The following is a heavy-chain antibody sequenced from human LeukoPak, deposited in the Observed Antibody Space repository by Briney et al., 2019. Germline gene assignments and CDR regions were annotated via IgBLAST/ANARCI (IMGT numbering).Heavy chain of an antibody. CDR3: ARTRITMVRGAGMQNWFDP. J-gene: IGHJ5*02. Sequence: SETLSLTCTVSGGSISSYYWSWIRQPAGKGLEWTGRIYTSGSTNYNPSLKSRVTMSVDTSKNQFSLKLSSVTAADTAVYYCARTRITMVRGAGMQNWFDPWGQGTLVTVSS. V-gene: IGHV4-4*07. D-gene: IGHD3-10*01. CDR1: GGSISSYY. CDR2: IYTSGST.